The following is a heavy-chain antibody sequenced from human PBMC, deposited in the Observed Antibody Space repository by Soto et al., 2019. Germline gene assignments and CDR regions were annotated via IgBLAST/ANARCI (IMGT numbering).Heavy chain of an antibody. CDR2: IYDSGGT. Sequence: QLQLQESGSGLVMPSQTLSLTCAVSGGSISSNSYSWSWLRQPPGKGLEWIGYIYDSGGTYYNPSLKSRVTLSVDSSKNQFSLELSSVTAADTAVYHCARANLLWFVEDYWGQGTLVTVSS. CDR3: ARANLLWFVEDY. CDR1: GGSISSNSYS. V-gene: IGHV4-30-2*01. J-gene: IGHJ4*02. D-gene: IGHD3-10*01.